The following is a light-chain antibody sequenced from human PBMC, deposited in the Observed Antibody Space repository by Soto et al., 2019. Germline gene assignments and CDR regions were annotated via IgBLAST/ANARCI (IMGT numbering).Light chain of an antibody. J-gene: IGKJ1*01. CDR3: QHYNNCPPT. Sequence: EIVMTQSPATLSVSPGERATLSCRASQSVSSNLAWYQQKPGQAPRLLIYGASTMATGIPPPFSGSGSGTDSTPTITTLQTNDFPLYYFQHYNNCPPTFGHGTKVYIK. CDR1: QSVSSN. V-gene: IGKV3-15*01. CDR2: GAS.